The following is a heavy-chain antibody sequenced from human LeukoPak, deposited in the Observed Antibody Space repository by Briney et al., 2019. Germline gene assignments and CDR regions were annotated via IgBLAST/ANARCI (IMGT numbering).Heavy chain of an antibody. V-gene: IGHV3-30*01. D-gene: IGHD5-12*01. CDR1: GFTFSSYA. J-gene: IGHJ4*02. Sequence: GGSLRLSCEVSGFTFSSYAMHWVRQAPGKGLEWVAVISYHGTNKFYADSVKGRFTISRDNSKNTLYLQMDSLRAEDTAVYYCARDRDWLRNLDYWGQGTLVTVSS. CDR2: ISYHGTNK. CDR3: ARDRDWLRNLDY.